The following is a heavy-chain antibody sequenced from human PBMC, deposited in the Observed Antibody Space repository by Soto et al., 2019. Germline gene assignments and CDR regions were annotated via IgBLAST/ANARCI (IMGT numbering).Heavy chain of an antibody. V-gene: IGHV3-11*06. CDR3: VRSGDNYNVLDY. CDR1: GFTFSDYY. D-gene: IGHD3-10*02. CDR2: SSNSGTYT. J-gene: IGHJ4*02. Sequence: GGSLRLSCVASGFTFSDYYMSWVRQAPGKGLEWLSYSSNSGTYTKYAGSVKGRFSISRDNAKNSLYLQINSLRGEDTAIYYCVRSGDNYNVLDYWGQGAPVTVSS.